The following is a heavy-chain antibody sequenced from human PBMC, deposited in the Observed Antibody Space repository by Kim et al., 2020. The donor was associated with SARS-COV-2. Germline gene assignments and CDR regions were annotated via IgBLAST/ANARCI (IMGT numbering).Heavy chain of an antibody. CDR3: ARDRTAFDY. J-gene: IGHJ4*02. Sequence: GGSLRLSCAVSGLTFSTTDMHWVRQAPGKGLEWIAYISRSGSAIVYADSVKGRFTISRDEAKNSIFLQMNSLRDEDTAVYYCARDRTAFDYWGQGTLVTFSS. CDR1: GLTFSTTD. V-gene: IGHV3-48*03. CDR2: ISRSGSAI. D-gene: IGHD1-1*01.